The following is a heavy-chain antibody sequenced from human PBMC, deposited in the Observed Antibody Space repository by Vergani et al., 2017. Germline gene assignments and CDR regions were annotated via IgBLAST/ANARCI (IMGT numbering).Heavy chain of an antibody. V-gene: IGHV3-30*01. CDR1: GFTFSSYA. D-gene: IGHD1-26*01. Sequence: QVQLVESGGGVVQPGRSLRLSCAASGFTFSSYAMHWVRQAPGKGLEWVAVISYVGSNKYYADSVKGRFTISRDNSKNTLYLQMNSLRAEDTAVYYCARALRELLVYYYYYYMDVWGKGTTVTVSS. CDR3: ARALRELLVYYYYYYMDV. J-gene: IGHJ6*03. CDR2: ISYVGSNK.